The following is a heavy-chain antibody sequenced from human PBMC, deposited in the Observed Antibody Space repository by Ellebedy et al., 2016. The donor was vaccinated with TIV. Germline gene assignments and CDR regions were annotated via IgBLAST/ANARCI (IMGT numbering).Heavy chain of an antibody. Sequence: ASVKVSXXVSGYTLTELSMHWVRQAPGKGLEWMGGFDPEDGETIYAQKFQGRVTMTEDTSTDTAYMELSSLRSEDTAVYYCATEGVVPAAPFYYYYGMDVWGQGTTVTVSS. CDR3: ATEGVVPAAPFYYYYGMDV. CDR2: FDPEDGET. V-gene: IGHV1-24*01. J-gene: IGHJ6*02. CDR1: GYTLTELS. D-gene: IGHD2-2*01.